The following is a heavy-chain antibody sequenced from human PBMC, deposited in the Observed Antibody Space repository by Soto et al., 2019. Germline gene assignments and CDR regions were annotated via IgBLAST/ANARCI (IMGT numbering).Heavy chain of an antibody. J-gene: IGHJ4*02. V-gene: IGHV4-30-4*01. Sequence: PSETLSLTCAVSGASISSGGAYYWSWIRQSPGKGLEWIGYIHYSGSTYYNSSLKSRVTMSVDTAKTRFSLKVSSVTAADTAVYYCARSPKGLGNFDYWGQGTLVTVSS. CDR2: IHYSGST. CDR1: GASISSGGAYY. CDR3: ARSPKGLGNFDY. D-gene: IGHD3-10*01.